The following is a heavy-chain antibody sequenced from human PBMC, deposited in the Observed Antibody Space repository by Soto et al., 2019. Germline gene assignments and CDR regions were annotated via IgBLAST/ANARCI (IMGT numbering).Heavy chain of an antibody. V-gene: IGHV3-33*01. J-gene: IGHJ4*02. CDR3: ARDLGGRYLDY. D-gene: IGHD1-26*01. CDR2: IWYDGSNK. CDR1: GFTFSSYG. Sequence: QVQLVDSGGVVVQPGRSLRLSCAASGFTFSSYGMHWVRQAPGKGLEWVAVIWYDGSNKDYADSVKGRFTISRDNSKNPLYMHMHSLSAEDTAVSYCARDLGGRYLDYWGQGTLVTVS.